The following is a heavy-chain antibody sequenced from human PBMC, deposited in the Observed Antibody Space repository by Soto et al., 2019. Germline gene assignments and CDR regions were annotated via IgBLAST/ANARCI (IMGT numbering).Heavy chain of an antibody. CDR2: IYPGGSDT. J-gene: IGHJ6*02. CDR1: GYSFTSYW. D-gene: IGHD4-4*01. Sequence: GESLKISCKGSGYSFTSYWIGWVRQMPGKGLEWMGIIYPGGSDTRYSPSFQGQVTISANKSISTAYLQWSSLKASDTAMYYCARHGVQDDYSNSNAYYYYGMDVWGQGTTVTVSS. V-gene: IGHV5-51*01. CDR3: ARHGVQDDYSNSNAYYYYGMDV.